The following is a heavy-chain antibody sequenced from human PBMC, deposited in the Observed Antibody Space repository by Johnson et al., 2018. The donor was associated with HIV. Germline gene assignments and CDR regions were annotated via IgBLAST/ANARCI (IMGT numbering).Heavy chain of an antibody. CDR1: GFTFSSYA. J-gene: IGHJ3*02. V-gene: IGHV3-23*04. CDR2: ISGSGGST. CDR3: TTGYSGSYLGAFDI. D-gene: IGHD1-26*01. Sequence: VQLVESGGGLVQPGGSLRLSCAASGFTFSSYAMSWVRQAPGKGLEWVSAISGSGGSTYYADSVKGRFTISRDNSKNTLYLQMNSLKTEDTAVYYCTTGYSGSYLGAFDIWGQGTMVTVSS.